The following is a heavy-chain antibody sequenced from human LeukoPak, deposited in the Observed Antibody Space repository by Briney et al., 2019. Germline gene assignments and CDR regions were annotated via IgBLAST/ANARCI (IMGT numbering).Heavy chain of an antibody. V-gene: IGHV3-30*02. CDR1: GFTFTNHG. Sequence: GGSLRLSCVASGFTFTNHGMHWVRQAPGKGLEWVASIWDDGSDKYYADSVKGRFTISRDNSKNTLYLQMNSLRAEDTAVYYCAKDMGPDYYGSGSYGFGDYWGQGTLVTVSS. CDR2: IWDDGSDK. J-gene: IGHJ4*02. D-gene: IGHD3-10*01. CDR3: AKDMGPDYYGSGSYGFGDY.